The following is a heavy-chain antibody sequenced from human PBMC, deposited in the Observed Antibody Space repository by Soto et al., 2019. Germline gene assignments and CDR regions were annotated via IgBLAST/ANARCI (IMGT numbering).Heavy chain of an antibody. CDR2: IYYSGST. CDR1: GYSISSSNW. Sequence: PSETLSLTCAVSGYSISSSNWWGWIRQPPGKGLEWIGYIYYSGSTYYNPSLKSRVTMSVDTSKNQFSLKLSSVTAVDTAVYYCARAELELPYYYYIDVWGKGTTITVS. D-gene: IGHD1-7*01. CDR3: ARAELELPYYYYIDV. J-gene: IGHJ6*03. V-gene: IGHV4-28*03.